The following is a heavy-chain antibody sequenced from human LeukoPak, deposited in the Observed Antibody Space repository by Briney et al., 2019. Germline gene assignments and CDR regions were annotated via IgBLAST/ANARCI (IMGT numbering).Heavy chain of an antibody. CDR1: GYTFTSYG. J-gene: IGHJ6*02. CDR3: ARAGRTNYYYYGMDV. CDR2: ISAYNDNT. Sequence: ASVKVSCKASGYTFTSYGISWVRQAPGQGLEWMGWISAYNDNTNYAQKLQGRVTMTTDTSTSTAYMKRARLRPDDRAVYYCARAGRTNYYYYGMDVWGQGTTVTVSS. V-gene: IGHV1-18*01.